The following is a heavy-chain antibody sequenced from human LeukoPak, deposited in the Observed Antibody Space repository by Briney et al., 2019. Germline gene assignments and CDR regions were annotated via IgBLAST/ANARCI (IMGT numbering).Heavy chain of an antibody. CDR1: GFNFSIYN. CDR2: ITISSIFI. Sequence: GESLRLSCAASGFNFSIYNMNWVRQAPGKGLEWVSFITISSIFIYCADSLKGRFTISRHNAKNSLYLEMNSLRAEDTAVYYCARGDYSSGWYGYWGQGTLVTVSS. CDR3: ARGDYSSGWYGY. V-gene: IGHV3-21*01. J-gene: IGHJ4*02. D-gene: IGHD6-19*01.